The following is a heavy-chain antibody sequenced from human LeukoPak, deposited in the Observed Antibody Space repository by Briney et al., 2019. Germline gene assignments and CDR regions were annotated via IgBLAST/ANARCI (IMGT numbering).Heavy chain of an antibody. Sequence: AVQVSCKASGGAFSSYAISWVRQAPGQGLEWMGGIIPIFGTANYAQKFQGRVTITTDESTSTAYMELSSLRSEDTAVYYCARGVVPAATRKIDAFDIWGQGTMVTVSS. V-gene: IGHV1-69*05. CDR1: GGAFSSYA. CDR2: IIPIFGTA. CDR3: ARGVVPAATRKIDAFDI. D-gene: IGHD2-2*01. J-gene: IGHJ3*02.